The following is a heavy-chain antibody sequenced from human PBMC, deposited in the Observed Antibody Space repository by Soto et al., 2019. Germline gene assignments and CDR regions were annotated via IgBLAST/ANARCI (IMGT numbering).Heavy chain of an antibody. J-gene: IGHJ5*02. D-gene: IGHD3-22*01. CDR2: ISGGGSRT. Sequence: PGGSLRISGSASGFTFSIYAMSWVRQAPGKGLDWVSSISGGGSRTYYADSVKGRFTISRDNSKNTLYLQMNSLRAEDTALYYCYYYDSSDYGYNLFDPWGQGTRVTVPQ. CDR1: GFTFSIYA. V-gene: IGHV3-23*01. CDR3: YYYDSSDYGYNLFDP.